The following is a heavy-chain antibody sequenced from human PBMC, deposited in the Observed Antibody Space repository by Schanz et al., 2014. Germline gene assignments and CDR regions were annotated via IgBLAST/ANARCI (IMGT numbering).Heavy chain of an antibody. CDR3: AKDIGGAVAAPVYDS. D-gene: IGHD2-15*01. J-gene: IGHJ4*02. CDR2: ISNGGGYI. Sequence: EVQLVESGGGLVKPGGSLRLSCAASGFTFSYYNMNWVRQAPGKGLEWVSSISNGGGYIYYADSVKGRFTISRDNAKNSVYLQMHSLRAEDTALYYCAKDIGGAVAAPVYDSWGQGTLVTVSS. CDR1: GFTFSYYN. V-gene: IGHV3-21*04.